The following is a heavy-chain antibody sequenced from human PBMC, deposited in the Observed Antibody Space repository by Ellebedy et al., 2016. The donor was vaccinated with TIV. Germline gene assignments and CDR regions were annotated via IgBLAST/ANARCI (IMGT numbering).Heavy chain of an antibody. V-gene: IGHV3-23*01. CDR1: GFTFRSYA. Sequence: GGSLRLXXVASGFTFRSYAMTWVRQAPGKGLEWVSVISGSGDDTSYADSVKGRFTFSRDNSKNTLYLQMNSLRAEDTAIYYCAKKRGLGYCGRSACYSGWYFDLWGRGTLVTVSS. CDR3: AKKRGLGYCGRSACYSGWYFDL. D-gene: IGHD2-21*02. CDR2: ISGSGDDT. J-gene: IGHJ2*01.